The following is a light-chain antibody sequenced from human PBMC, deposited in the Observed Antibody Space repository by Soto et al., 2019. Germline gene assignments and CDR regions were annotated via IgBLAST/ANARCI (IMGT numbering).Light chain of an antibody. CDR3: SSSTSSSTHVL. CDR1: SSDVGGYNY. J-gene: IGLJ2*01. CDR2: DVN. V-gene: IGLV2-14*03. Sequence: QSALTQPASVSGSPGQSITISCAGTSSDVGGYNYVSWYQQYPGKAPKLMIYDVNSRPSGVSNRFSGSKSGNTASLTISGLQAEDEAEYYCSSSTSSSTHVLFGGGTQLTVL.